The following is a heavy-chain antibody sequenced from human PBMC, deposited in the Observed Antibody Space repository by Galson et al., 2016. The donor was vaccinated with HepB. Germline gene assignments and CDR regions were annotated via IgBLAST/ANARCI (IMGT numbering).Heavy chain of an antibody. D-gene: IGHD3-10*01. V-gene: IGHV1-46*01. J-gene: IGHJ6*02. CDR3: ARARGSNFLKGYGMDV. CDR2: GNPRTGST. CDR1: GYTFINYY. Sequence: SVKVSCKASGYTFINYYMHWVRQAPGQGLEWMGIGNPRTGSTSYAQKFQDRVTVTRDTSTSTVYMELSSLRPEDTAVYYCARARGSNFLKGYGMDVWGQGTTVTVSS.